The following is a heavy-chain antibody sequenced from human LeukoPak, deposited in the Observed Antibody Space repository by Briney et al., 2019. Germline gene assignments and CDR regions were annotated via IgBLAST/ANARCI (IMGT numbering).Heavy chain of an antibody. CDR2: VSISSGTI. D-gene: IGHD3-16*01. CDR3: ARAMSTFGGVRNYFDS. J-gene: IGHJ4*02. V-gene: IGHV3-48*04. Sequence: GGSLRLSCAASGFTFIGHNMNWVRQAPGKGLEWVSFVSISSGTIYYADSVKGRFRISRDNAKSSLDLEMNSLRAEDTAVYYCARAMSTFGGVRNYFDSWGQGTLVAVSS. CDR1: GFTFIGHN.